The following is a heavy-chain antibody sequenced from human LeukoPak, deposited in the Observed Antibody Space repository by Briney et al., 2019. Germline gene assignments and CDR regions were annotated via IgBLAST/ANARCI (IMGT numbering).Heavy chain of an antibody. D-gene: IGHD3-22*01. V-gene: IGHV3-53*04. J-gene: IGHJ4*02. CDR2: IYSGGST. CDR3: AGGGYYYDSSGIFYYFDY. Sequence: PGGSLRLSCAASGFTVSSNYMSWVRQAPGKGLEWVSVIYSGGSTYYADSVKGRFTISRHNSKNALYLQMNSLRAEDTAVYYCAGGGYYYDSSGIFYYFDYWGQGTLVTVSS. CDR1: GFTVSSNY.